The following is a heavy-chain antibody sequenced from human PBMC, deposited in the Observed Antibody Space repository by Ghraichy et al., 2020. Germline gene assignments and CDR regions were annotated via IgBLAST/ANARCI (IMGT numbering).Heavy chain of an antibody. V-gene: IGHV4-4*07. Sequence: SETLSLTCTVAGGSIGNYYWTWIRQPAGKGLEWIGRIYTTGGVDYNPSLKSRVIMSVDRSKNQFFLKLISVTAADTAVYYCARIQYGSGSDGPADDWGQGTLVTVSS. J-gene: IGHJ4*02. CDR2: IYTTGGV. D-gene: IGHD3-10*01. CDR1: GGSIGNYY. CDR3: ARIQYGSGSDGPADD.